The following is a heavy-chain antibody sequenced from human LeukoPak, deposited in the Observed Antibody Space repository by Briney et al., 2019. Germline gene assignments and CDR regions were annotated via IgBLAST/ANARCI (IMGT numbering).Heavy chain of an antibody. J-gene: IGHJ5*02. CDR1: GFTFSSYT. CDR3: TRPSIIAAETDADP. D-gene: IGHD6-13*01. CDR2: ISGSSRHK. Sequence: GGSLRLSCAASGFTFSSYTMNWVRQAPGKGLEWVSSISGSSRHKYYADSVKGRFTISRDNAKNSLYLQMNSLRAEDTAVYYSTRPSIIAAETDADPKGQGKLVTVSS. V-gene: IGHV3-21*01.